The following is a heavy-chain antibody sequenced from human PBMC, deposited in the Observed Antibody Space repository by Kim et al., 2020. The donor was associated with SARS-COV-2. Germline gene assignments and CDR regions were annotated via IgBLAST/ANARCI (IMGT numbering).Heavy chain of an antibody. CDR2: ISYDGSNK. CDR3: ARTEERLLWFVEAPSGFDY. V-gene: IGHV3-30*03. CDR1: GFTFSSYG. D-gene: IGHD3-10*01. J-gene: IGHJ4*02. Sequence: GGSLRLSCAASGFTFSSYGMHWVRQAPGKGLEWVAGISYDGSNKYYADSVKGRFTISRDNSKITLYLQMNSLRAEDTAVYYCARTEERLLWFVEAPSGFDYWGQGALVTDSS.